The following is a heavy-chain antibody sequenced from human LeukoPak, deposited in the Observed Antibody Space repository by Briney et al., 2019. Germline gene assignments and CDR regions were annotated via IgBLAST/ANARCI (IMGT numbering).Heavy chain of an antibody. V-gene: IGHV1-2*02. Sequence: ASVKVSCKASGYTFTGYYMHWVRQAPGQGLEWMGWINPNSGGTNYAQKFQGRVTMTRDTSISTAYMELSRLRSDDTAVYYCARAGYCSGGSCYALDYWGPGTLVTVSS. D-gene: IGHD2-15*01. CDR1: GYTFTGYY. CDR3: ARAGYCSGGSCYALDY. J-gene: IGHJ4*02. CDR2: INPNSGGT.